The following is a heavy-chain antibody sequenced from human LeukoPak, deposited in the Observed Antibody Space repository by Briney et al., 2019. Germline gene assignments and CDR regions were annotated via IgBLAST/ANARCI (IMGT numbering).Heavy chain of an antibody. CDR3: AREVGREEWFDAFDI. J-gene: IGHJ3*02. Sequence: ASVKVSCKASGYTFTSYYMHWVRQAPGQGLEWMGIINPSGGSTSYAQKFQGRVTMTRDTSTSTVYMELSSLRSEDTAVYYCAREVGREEWFDAFDIWGQGTMVTVSS. CDR2: INPSGGST. V-gene: IGHV1-46*01. D-gene: IGHD3-3*01. CDR1: GYTFTSYY.